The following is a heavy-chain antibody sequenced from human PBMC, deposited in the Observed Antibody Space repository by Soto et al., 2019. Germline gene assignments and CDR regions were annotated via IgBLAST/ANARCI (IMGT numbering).Heavy chain of an antibody. V-gene: IGHV4-59*01. CDR1: GGSISSYY. CDR2: IYYSGST. Sequence: SETLSLTCTVSGGSISSYYWSWIRQPPGKGLEWIGYIYYSGSTNYNPSLKSRVTISVDTSKNQFSLKLSSVTAADTAVYYCAREVFGVVIRSPRFDPWGQGTLVTVSS. J-gene: IGHJ5*02. D-gene: IGHD3-3*01. CDR3: AREVFGVVIRSPRFDP.